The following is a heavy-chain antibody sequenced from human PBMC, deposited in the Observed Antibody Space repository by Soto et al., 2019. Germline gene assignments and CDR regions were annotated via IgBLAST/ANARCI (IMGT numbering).Heavy chain of an antibody. CDR3: ARRYGDAVDF. J-gene: IGHJ4*02. D-gene: IGHD4-17*01. CDR2: IYSSGST. V-gene: IGHV4-59*01. CDR1: GGSISSYY. Sequence: QVQLQESGPGLVRPSETLSLTCTVSGGSISSYYWSWIRQPPGKGLEWVGYIYSSGSTNSNPSLKSRVTISVDTSKNQCALQSSSVTAADAAVYYCARRYGDAVDFWGQGTLVTVSS.